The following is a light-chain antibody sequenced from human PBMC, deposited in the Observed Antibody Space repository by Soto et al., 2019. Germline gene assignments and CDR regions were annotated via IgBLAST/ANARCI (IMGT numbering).Light chain of an antibody. CDR1: QSVSSY. V-gene: IGKV3-11*01. J-gene: IGKJ3*01. CDR3: QQRSNWPP. Sequence: EIVLTQSPATLSLSPGERAILSCRASQSVSSYLAWYQQKPGQAPRLLIYDASNRATGIPARFSGSGSGTDFTLTIISLEPEDLAVYYCQQRSNWPPFGPGTKVDIK. CDR2: DAS.